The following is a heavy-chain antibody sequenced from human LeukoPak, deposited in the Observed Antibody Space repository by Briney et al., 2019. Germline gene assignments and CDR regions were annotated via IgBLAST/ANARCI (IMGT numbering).Heavy chain of an antibody. CDR2: IYDSGSF. CDR1: GASISTFY. Sequence: SETLSLTCTVSGASISTFYWSLIRQPPGNGLEWIGYIYDSGSFNYNPSLKSRVTMSVDTSKNQFSLRLSSVTAADTAVYYCARHYYYERSGYYPWDDAFDIWGQGTLVTVSS. V-gene: IGHV4-59*08. D-gene: IGHD3-22*01. J-gene: IGHJ3*02. CDR3: ARHYYYERSGYYPWDDAFDI.